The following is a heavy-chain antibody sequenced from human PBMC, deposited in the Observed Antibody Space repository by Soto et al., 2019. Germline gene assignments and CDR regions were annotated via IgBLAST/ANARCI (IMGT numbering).Heavy chain of an antibody. Sequence: EVQLVESGGGLVKPGGSLRLSCAASGFTFSSYSMNWVRQAPGKGLEWVSSISSSSYIYYADSVKGRFTISRDNAKNSLYLQMNSLRAEDTAVYYCARDTGSGSSSIDYWGQGTLVTVSS. D-gene: IGHD1-26*01. CDR1: GFTFSSYS. J-gene: IGHJ4*02. V-gene: IGHV3-21*01. CDR3: ARDTGSGSSSIDY. CDR2: ISSSSYI.